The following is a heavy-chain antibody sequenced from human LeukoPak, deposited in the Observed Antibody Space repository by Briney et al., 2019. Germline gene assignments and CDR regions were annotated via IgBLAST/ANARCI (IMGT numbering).Heavy chain of an antibody. V-gene: IGHV1-24*01. CDR2: FDPENDER. Sequence: ASVKVSCKVSGQTLSELTMHWVRQAPGKGLEWMGGFDPENDERMYARNFRGRVTMTEDTSTDTAYMELSSLRSEDTAVYFCATEMTSVVPDYWGQGTLVTVSS. CDR3: ATEMTSVVPDY. CDR1: GQTLSELT. J-gene: IGHJ4*02. D-gene: IGHD4-11*01.